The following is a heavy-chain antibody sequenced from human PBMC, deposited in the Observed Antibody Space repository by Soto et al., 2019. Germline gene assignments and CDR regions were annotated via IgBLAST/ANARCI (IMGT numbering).Heavy chain of an antibody. V-gene: IGHV1-18*01. D-gene: IGHD5-18*01. CDR2: ISTYNVDT. J-gene: IGHJ4*02. CDR3: ARGGFAYGYLDF. Sequence: QVHLAQSGAEVKKPGASLKVSCKSSGYTFTSYGIVWVRQAPGQGLEWMGWISTYNVDTKYAQKFKGRVTMSTDTSTTTAYMELTSLTSDDTAMYYCARGGFAYGYLDFWGQGTLATVSS. CDR1: GYTFTSYG.